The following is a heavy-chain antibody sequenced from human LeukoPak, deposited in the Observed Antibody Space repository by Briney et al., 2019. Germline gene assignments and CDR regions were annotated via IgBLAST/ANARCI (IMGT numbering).Heavy chain of an antibody. CDR2: IYHSGST. Sequence: TPSETLSLTCAVSGYSISSGYYWGWIRQPPGKGLEWIGSIYHSGSTYYNPSLKSRVTISVDTSKNQFSLKLSSVTAADTAVYYCARYCSSPSGYMGTVDYGGRGTRVTVSS. CDR1: GYSISSGYY. D-gene: IGHD2-2*02. V-gene: IGHV4-38-2*01. J-gene: IGHJ4*02. CDR3: ARYCSSPSGYMGTVDY.